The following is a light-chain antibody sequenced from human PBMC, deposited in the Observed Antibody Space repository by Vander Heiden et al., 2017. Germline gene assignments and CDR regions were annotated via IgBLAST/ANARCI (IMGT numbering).Light chain of an antibody. Sequence: YELTQPPSVSVSPGQTASITCPGDKLGEKYTFWYQQKAGQSPVLVVHQDNKRPSGIPERFSGSNSGNTATLTISATQTVDEADYYCQAWDNSVIVFGGGTKLTVL. CDR1: KLGEKY. J-gene: IGLJ2*01. V-gene: IGLV3-1*01. CDR3: QAWDNSVIV. CDR2: QDN.